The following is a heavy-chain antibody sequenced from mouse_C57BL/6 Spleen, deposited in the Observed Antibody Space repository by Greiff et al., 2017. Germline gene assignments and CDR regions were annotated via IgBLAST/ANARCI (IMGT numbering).Heavy chain of an antibody. V-gene: IGHV1-59*01. D-gene: IGHD1-1*01. CDR2: IDPSDSYT. J-gene: IGHJ2*01. CDR3: ARYYYGSSGDY. CDR1: GYTFTSYW. Sequence: QVQLQQPGAELVRPGTSVKLSCKASGYTFTSYWMHWVKQRPGQGLEWIGVIDPSDSYTNYNQKFKGKATLTVDTSSSTAYMQLSSLTSEDSAVYYCARYYYGSSGDYWVQGTTLTVSS.